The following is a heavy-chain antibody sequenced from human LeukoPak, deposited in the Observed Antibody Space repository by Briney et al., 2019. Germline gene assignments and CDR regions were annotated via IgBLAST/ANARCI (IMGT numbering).Heavy chain of an antibody. CDR1: GDTFSSYA. Sequence: SVKVSCKTSGDTFSSYAITWVGQAPGQGLEWMGGIIPVFGTTNYAQNLEGRVTITADESTSTAYLELSSLRSEDTAVFYCARGMVRAMGWGNYYNGMDVWGQGTTVTVSS. J-gene: IGHJ6*02. CDR2: IIPVFGTT. V-gene: IGHV1-69*13. CDR3: ARGMVRAMGWGNYYNGMDV. D-gene: IGHD3-10*01.